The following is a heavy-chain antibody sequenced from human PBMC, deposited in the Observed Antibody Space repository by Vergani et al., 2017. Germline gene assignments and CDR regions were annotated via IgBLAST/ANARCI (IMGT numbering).Heavy chain of an antibody. Sequence: QVQLQESGPGLVKPPGTLSLPCAVSGGSISSSNWWSWVRQHPGKGLAWIGYIYYSGSTYYNPSLKSLVTIAVDTSKNQFSLKLSSVTAADTAVDYCARVRRYDAIWFDPWGQGTLVTVSS. CDR2: IYYSGST. CDR3: ARVRRYDAIWFDP. D-gene: IGHD5-12*01. V-gene: IGHV4-4*03. CDR1: GGSISSSNW. J-gene: IGHJ5*02.